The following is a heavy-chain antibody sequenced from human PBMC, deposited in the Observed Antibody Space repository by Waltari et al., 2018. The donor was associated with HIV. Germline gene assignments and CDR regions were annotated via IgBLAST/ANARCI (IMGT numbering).Heavy chain of an antibody. V-gene: IGHV3-21*01. Sequence: EVQLVESGGGLVKPGGSLRLSCAASGFTFSSCSLNWVRQAPGKGLEWVSSISSISSYIYYADSVKGRFTIARDNAKNSLYLQMNSLRAEDTAVYYCARDFWGGYYYGMDVWGQGTTVTVSS. CDR3: ARDFWGGYYYGMDV. CDR2: ISSISSYI. CDR1: GFTFSSCS. J-gene: IGHJ6*02. D-gene: IGHD3-16*01.